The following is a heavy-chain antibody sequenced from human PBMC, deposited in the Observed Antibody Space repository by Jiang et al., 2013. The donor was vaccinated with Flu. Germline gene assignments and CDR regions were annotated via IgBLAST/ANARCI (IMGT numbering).Heavy chain of an antibody. V-gene: IGHV4-38-2*01. Sequence: GSGLVKPSETLSLTCVVSHYSISSGYYWGWVRQPPGEGLEWIGSMFHSGTTYYNPSLKSRVTISVDTSKNQFSLKLRSVTAADTAVYYCARGSHYARAFEYWGQGALVTVSS. J-gene: IGHJ4*02. D-gene: IGHD4-17*01. CDR3: ARGSHYARAFEY. CDR2: MFHSGTT. CDR1: HYSISSGYY.